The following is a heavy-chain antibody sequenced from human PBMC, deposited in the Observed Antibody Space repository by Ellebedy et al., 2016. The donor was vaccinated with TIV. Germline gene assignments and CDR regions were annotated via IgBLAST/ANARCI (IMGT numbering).Heavy chain of an antibody. CDR1: GFTFSSYA. V-gene: IGHV3-23*01. Sequence: GESLKISCAASGFTFSSYAMSWVRQAPGKGLEWVSAISGSGGSTYYADSVKGRFTISRDNSKNTLYLQMNSLRAEDTAVYYCAKSTQQQRPAGFYWGQGTLVTVSS. D-gene: IGHD6-13*01. J-gene: IGHJ4*02. CDR2: ISGSGGST. CDR3: AKSTQQQRPAGFY.